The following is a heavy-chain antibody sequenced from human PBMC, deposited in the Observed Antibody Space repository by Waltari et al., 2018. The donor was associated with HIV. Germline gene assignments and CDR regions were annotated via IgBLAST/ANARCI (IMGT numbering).Heavy chain of an antibody. D-gene: IGHD6-13*01. CDR1: GGSFRNGGYY. CDR3: ASRSGGSSRPFDY. CDR2: IYYSGTI. J-gene: IGHJ4*02. Sequence: QLQLLASGPALVAPSQNLSLTCTVSGGSFRNGGYYWNWIRQHPGKGLEWIGYIYYSGTIYYNPSLKSRVTISIDTSKNQFSLKLTSMTAADTAVYYCASRSGGSSRPFDYWGQGTPVTVSS. V-gene: IGHV4-31*03.